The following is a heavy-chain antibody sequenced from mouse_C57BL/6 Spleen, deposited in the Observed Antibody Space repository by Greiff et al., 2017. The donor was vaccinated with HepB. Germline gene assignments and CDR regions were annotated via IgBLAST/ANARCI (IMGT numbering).Heavy chain of an antibody. Sequence: EVHLVESGGGLVKPGGSLKLSCAASGFTFSDYGMHWVRQAPEKGLEWVAYISSGSSTIYYADTVKGRFTISRDNAKNTLFLQMTSLRSEDTAMYYCARDGSSYRYYAMDYWGQGTSVTVSS. V-gene: IGHV5-17*01. D-gene: IGHD1-1*01. J-gene: IGHJ4*01. CDR1: GFTFSDYG. CDR2: ISSGSSTI. CDR3: ARDGSSYRYYAMDY.